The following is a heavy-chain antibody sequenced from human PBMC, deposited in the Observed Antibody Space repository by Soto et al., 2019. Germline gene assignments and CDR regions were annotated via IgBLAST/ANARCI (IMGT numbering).Heavy chain of an antibody. Sequence: GSLGLSSAASGFTFSSYAMHWVRQDPGKGLEYVSAISSNGGSTYYANSVKGRFTISRDNSKNTLYLQMGSLRAEDMAVYYCAREDGSGSYYPLARYAFDIWGQGTMVTVSS. V-gene: IGHV3-64*01. CDR1: GFTFSSYA. CDR3: AREDGSGSYYPLARYAFDI. CDR2: ISSNGGST. D-gene: IGHD3-10*01. J-gene: IGHJ3*02.